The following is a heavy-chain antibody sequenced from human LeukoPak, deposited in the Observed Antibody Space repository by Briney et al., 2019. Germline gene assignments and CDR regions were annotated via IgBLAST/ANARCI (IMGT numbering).Heavy chain of an antibody. Sequence: GESLKISCKGSGYTFTNYWIGWVRQMPGKGLEWVGIIYPGDSDSRYSPSFQGQVTISADKSISTAYLQWSSLKASDTAMYYCARKYGSGSPLPDYWGQGTLVTVSS. CDR1: GYTFTNYW. D-gene: IGHD3-10*01. CDR3: ARKYGSGSPLPDY. J-gene: IGHJ4*02. CDR2: IYPGDSDS. V-gene: IGHV5-51*01.